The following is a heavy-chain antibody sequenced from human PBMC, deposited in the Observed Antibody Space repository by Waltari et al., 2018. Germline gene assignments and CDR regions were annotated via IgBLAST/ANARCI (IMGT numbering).Heavy chain of an antibody. CDR3: THSRPHANTWFLDYYAA. J-gene: IGHJ4*02. V-gene: IGHV2-5*01. CDR2: IYWNDDK. CDR1: GFSRSITGVG. D-gene: IGHD3-10*01. Sequence: QITLKESGPTLVNPTQTITLTCTFSGFSRSITGVGVGWIRQPPGKALECLALIYWNDDKRYSPSLKNRLTITQDTAKSQVVLTMTNWAPVEPATYSCTHSRPHANTWFLDYYAAWGQGTVVTVSS.